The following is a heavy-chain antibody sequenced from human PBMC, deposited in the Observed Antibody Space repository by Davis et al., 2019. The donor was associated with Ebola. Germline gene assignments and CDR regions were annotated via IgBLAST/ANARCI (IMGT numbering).Heavy chain of an antibody. V-gene: IGHV4-31*02. CDR3: ARGPNFKYCSSTSCYRFDP. D-gene: IGHD2-2*01. CDR2: IYYSGST. CDR1: GFTFSSSA. Sequence: LRLSCAASGFTFSSSAMNWVRQAPGKGLEWIGYIYYSGSTYYNPSLKSRVTISVDTSKNQFSLKLSSVTAADTAVYYCARGPNFKYCSSTSCYRFDPWGQGTLVTVSS. J-gene: IGHJ5*02.